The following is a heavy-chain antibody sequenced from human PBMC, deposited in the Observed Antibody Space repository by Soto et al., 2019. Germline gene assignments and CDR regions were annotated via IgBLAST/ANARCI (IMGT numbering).Heavy chain of an antibody. Sequence: PSETLSLTCTVSGGSISSGGYYWSWIRQHPGKGLEWIGYIYYSGSTYYNPSLKSRVTISVDTSKNQFSLKLSSVTAADTAVYYCARDNGYYDFWSGPYGMDVWGQGALVTVSS. CDR2: IYYSGST. CDR1: GGSISSGGYY. CDR3: ARDNGYYDFWSGPYGMDV. D-gene: IGHD3-3*01. J-gene: IGHJ6*02. V-gene: IGHV4-31*03.